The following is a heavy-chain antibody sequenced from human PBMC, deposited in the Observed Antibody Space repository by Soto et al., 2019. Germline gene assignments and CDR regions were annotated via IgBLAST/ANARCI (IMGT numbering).Heavy chain of an antibody. CDR2: IYYSGST. D-gene: IGHD3-10*01. J-gene: IGHJ5*02. CDR1: GGSISSYY. CDR3: ARDHKTYYSWWFDP. Sequence: SETLSLTCTVSGGSISSYYWSWIRQPPGKGLEWIGYIYYSGSTNYNPSLKSRVTISVDTSKNQFSLKLSSVTAADTAVYYCARDHKTYYSWWFDPWGQGTLVTVSS. V-gene: IGHV4-59*12.